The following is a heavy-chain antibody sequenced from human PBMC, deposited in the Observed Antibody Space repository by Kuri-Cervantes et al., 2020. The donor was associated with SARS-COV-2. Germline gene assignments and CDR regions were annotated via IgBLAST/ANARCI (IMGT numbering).Heavy chain of an antibody. CDR1: GGSISSSSYY. CDR2: IYYSGST. J-gene: IGHJ3*02. V-gene: IGHV4-39*01. CDR3: ARLRHQSVAFDI. Sequence: GSLRLSCTVSGGSISSSSYYWGWIRQPPGKGLEWIGSIYYSGSTYYNPSLKSRVTISVDTSKNQFSLKLSSVTAADTAVYYCARLRHQSVAFDIWGQGTMVTVSS.